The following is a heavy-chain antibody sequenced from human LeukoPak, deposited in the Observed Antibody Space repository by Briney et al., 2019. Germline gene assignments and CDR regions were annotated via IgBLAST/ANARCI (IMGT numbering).Heavy chain of an antibody. Sequence: PGGSLRLSCAASEFTFSSYWMIWVRQAPGKGLEWVANIKLDGSEKYYVDSVKGRFTISRDNAKNSLYLQMNSLRAEDTAVYYCARQRRYCSGDNCYQRTFDYWGQGTLVTVSS. CDR1: EFTFSSYW. CDR2: IKLDGSEK. CDR3: ARQRRYCSGDNCYQRTFDY. V-gene: IGHV3-7*01. D-gene: IGHD2-15*01. J-gene: IGHJ4*02.